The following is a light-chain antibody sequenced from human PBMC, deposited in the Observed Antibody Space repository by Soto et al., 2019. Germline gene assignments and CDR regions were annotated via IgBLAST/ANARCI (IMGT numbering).Light chain of an antibody. CDR3: QQYSTYSRT. J-gene: IGKJ1*01. CDR1: QSIGGW. V-gene: IGKV1-5*03. CDR2: KAS. Sequence: DIQMTQSPSTLSASVGDRVTITCRASQSIGGWLAWYQQKPGKAPNLLIYKASNLESGVPSRFSGSGSGTEFTLTISSLQPDDFATYYCQQYSTYSRTFGQGTKVEIK.